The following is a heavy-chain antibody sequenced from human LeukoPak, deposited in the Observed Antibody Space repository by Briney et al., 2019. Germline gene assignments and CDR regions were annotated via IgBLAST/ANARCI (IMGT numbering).Heavy chain of an antibody. Sequence: GGSLRLSCAASGFTYSSYWMSWVRQAPGKGLEGVANIKQDGSEKYYVDSVKGRFTISRDNAKNSLYLQMNSLRAEDTAVYYCARECNSGSCFDYWGQGTLVTVPS. J-gene: IGHJ4*02. CDR3: ARECNSGSCFDY. D-gene: IGHD1-26*01. CDR2: IKQDGSEK. V-gene: IGHV3-7*01. CDR1: GFTYSSYW.